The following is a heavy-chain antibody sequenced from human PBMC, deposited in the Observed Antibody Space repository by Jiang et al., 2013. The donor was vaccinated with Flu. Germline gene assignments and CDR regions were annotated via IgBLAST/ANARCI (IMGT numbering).Heavy chain of an antibody. Sequence: SIYYTGNIYYNSSLKSRVTISIDTSENQFSLRLSSVTAADTAVYYCTRRGHDGTNFYFWGQGTLVTVSS. V-gene: IGHV4-39*01. CDR2: IYYTGNI. J-gene: IGHJ4*02. D-gene: IGHD2/OR15-2a*01. CDR3: TRRGHDGTNFYF.